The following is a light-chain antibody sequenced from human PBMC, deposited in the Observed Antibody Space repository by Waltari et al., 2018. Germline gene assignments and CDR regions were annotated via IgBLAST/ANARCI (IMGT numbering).Light chain of an antibody. CDR3: QQYYEWPLT. J-gene: IGKJ4*01. Sequence: EIVMTQSPATLSVSPGERATLPCRASQSVSSTLAWYQQKPGQPPRLLIYGASTRATATPARFSGSGSGTEFTLAISSLQSEDFAVYYCQQYYEWPLTFGGGTKVEIK. CDR1: QSVSST. CDR2: GAS. V-gene: IGKV3D-15*01.